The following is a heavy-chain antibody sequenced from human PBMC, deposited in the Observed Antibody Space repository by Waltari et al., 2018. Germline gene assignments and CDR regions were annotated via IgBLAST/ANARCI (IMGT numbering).Heavy chain of an antibody. Sequence: QMQLVESGGGVVQPGGSLRLSCRGSEFNFNNYAMPWVRQAPGKGLEWVALISYHGSNKYYADSVRGRFGISRDTSKNTVDLQMDSVRHEDTAVYFCARGRSADGYMTDLWGQGTLVTVSS. J-gene: IGHJ5*02. CDR1: EFNFNNYA. CDR3: ARGRSADGYMTDL. V-gene: IGHV3-30*09. CDR2: ISYHGSNK. D-gene: IGHD5-12*01.